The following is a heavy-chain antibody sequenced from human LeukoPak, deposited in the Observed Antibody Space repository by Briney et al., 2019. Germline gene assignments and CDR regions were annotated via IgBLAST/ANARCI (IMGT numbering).Heavy chain of an antibody. D-gene: IGHD3-22*01. CDR2: IYYSGGT. Sequence: SETLSLTCTVSGGSISSYYWSWLRQPPGKGLEWIGYIYYSGGTNYKPSLKSRVTISVDTSKNQFSLKLSSVTAADTAVYYCARDTYYYDSSGYARYFDYWGQGTLVTVSS. CDR1: GGSISSYY. CDR3: ARDTYYYDSSGYARYFDY. V-gene: IGHV4-59*01. J-gene: IGHJ4*02.